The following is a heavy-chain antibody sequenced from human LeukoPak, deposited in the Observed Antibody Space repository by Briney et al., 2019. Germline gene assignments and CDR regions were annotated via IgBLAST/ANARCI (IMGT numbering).Heavy chain of an antibody. CDR2: IYTSGST. D-gene: IGHD3-22*01. J-gene: IGHJ4*02. CDR3: ASSYSSSDQKIDY. CDR1: GGSISSYY. Sequence: SETLSLTCTVSGGSISSYYWSWIRQPARKGLEWIGRIYTSGSTNYNPSLKSRVTLSVDTSKNQFSLKVRSLTAADTAVYYCASSYSSSDQKIDYWGQGILVTVSS. V-gene: IGHV4-4*07.